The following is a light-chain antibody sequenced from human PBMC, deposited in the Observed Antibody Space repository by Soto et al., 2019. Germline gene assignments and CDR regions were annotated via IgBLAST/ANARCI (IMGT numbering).Light chain of an antibody. CDR2: KAS. CDR3: QQYQNLWT. Sequence: IQFSQSKSSLSASVGDSVTITCRASQDMTSYLAWYQQKPGKAPKLLIYKASTLKSGVPSRFSGSGSGTEFTLTISGLKSEDFALYYCQQYQNLWTFGHGTQVDIK. CDR1: QDMTSY. J-gene: IGKJ1*01. V-gene: IGKV1-9*01.